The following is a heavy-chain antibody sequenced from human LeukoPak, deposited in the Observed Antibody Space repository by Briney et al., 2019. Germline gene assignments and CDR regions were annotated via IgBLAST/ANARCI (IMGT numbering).Heavy chain of an antibody. D-gene: IGHD6-6*01. CDR2: ISWDGGST. CDR1: GFTFSRHN. Sequence: GGSLRLSCAASGFTFSRHNMNWVRQAPGKGLEWVSLISWDGGSTYYADSVKGRFTISRDNSKNSLYLQMNSLRAEDTALYYCAKDGYSSSSGYYYYYMDVWGKGTTVTVSS. V-gene: IGHV3-43D*03. J-gene: IGHJ6*03. CDR3: AKDGYSSSSGYYYYYMDV.